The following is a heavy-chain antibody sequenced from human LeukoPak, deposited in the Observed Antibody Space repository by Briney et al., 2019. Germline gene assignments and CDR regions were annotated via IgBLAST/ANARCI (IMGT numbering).Heavy chain of an antibody. J-gene: IGHJ4*02. CDR2: INQDGSEK. CDR1: GFTFSSYW. CDR3: SRDRVVGTTEFDY. D-gene: IGHD1-26*01. V-gene: IGHV3-7*01. Sequence: GGSLRLSCAASGFTFSSYWMSWVRQAPGKGLEWVANINQDGSEKYYVDSVKGRFTISRDNAKNSLYLQMNSLRVEETAVYYRSRDRVVGTTEFDYWGQGTLVTVSS.